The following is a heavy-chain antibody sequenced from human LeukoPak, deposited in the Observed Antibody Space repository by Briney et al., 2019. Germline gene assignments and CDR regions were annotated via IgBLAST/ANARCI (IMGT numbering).Heavy chain of an antibody. CDR3: ARVLGPSYYYGSGTNQNDY. CDR1: GFTFSSYS. CDR2: ISSSSSYI. J-gene: IGHJ4*02. V-gene: IGHV3-21*01. Sequence: PGGSLRLSCAASGFTFSSYSMNWVRQAPGKGLKWVSSISSSSSYIYYADSVKGRFTISRDNAKNSLYLQMNSLRAEDTAVYYCARVLGPSYYYGSGTNQNDYWGQGTLVTVSS. D-gene: IGHD3-10*01.